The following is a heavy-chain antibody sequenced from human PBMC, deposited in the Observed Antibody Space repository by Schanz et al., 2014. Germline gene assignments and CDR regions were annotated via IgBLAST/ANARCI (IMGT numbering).Heavy chain of an antibody. V-gene: IGHV1-69*02. CDR1: GGTFSSYT. Sequence: VQLEQSGAEVKKPGSSVKVSCKASGGTFSSYTISWVRQAPGQGLEWMGRIIPILGIANYAQNFQGRVTITADKSTSTAYMELTSLRSEDTAVYYCAGTYWSSTSCYTGYYYMDVWGKGTTVTVSS. J-gene: IGHJ6*03. D-gene: IGHD2-2*02. CDR2: IIPILGIA. CDR3: AGTYWSSTSCYTGYYYMDV.